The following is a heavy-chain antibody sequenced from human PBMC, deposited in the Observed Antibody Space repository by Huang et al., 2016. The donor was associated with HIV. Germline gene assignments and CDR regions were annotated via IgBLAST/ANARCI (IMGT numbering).Heavy chain of an antibody. CDR3: AREIRSTVVILDAFDV. CDR1: GFSLSYFG. V-gene: IGHV3-21*02. D-gene: IGHD2-21*01. Sequence: DVQLMESGGGLVKPGGSLRISCAASGFSLSYFGMNWVRQVPGKGLEWVSFISGSGNQIYDADSVKGRFTISRDNAKKSVFLQMDSLRGEDTAVYYCAREIRSTVVILDAFDVWGHGTVVAVSS. J-gene: IGHJ3*01. CDR2: ISGSGNQI.